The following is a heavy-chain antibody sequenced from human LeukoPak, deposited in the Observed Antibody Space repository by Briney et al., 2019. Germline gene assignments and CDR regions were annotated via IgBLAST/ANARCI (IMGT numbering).Heavy chain of an antibody. J-gene: IGHJ6*03. CDR2: ISSSSSTI. D-gene: IGHD3-3*01. V-gene: IGHV3-48*01. Sequence: GGSLRLSCAASGFTFSSYSMNWVRQAPGKGLEWVSYISSSSSTIYYADSVKGRFTISRDNAKNSLYLQMNSLRAEDTAVYYCARPPNTIFGFYYYMDVWGNGTTVTVSS. CDR3: ARPPNTIFGFYYYMDV. CDR1: GFTFSSYS.